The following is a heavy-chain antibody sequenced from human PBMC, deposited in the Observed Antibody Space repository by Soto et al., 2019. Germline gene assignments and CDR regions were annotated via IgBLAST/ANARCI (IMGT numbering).Heavy chain of an antibody. V-gene: IGHV4-34*01. J-gene: IGHJ4*02. CDR1: GGSFSGYY. Sequence: SETLSLTCAVYGGSFSGYYWSWIRQPPGKGLEWIGEINHSGSTNYNPSLKSRVTISVDTSKNQFSLKLSSVTAADTAVYYCARTPRRASPGDFDYWGQGTLVTVSS. D-gene: IGHD2-2*01. CDR3: ARTPRRASPGDFDY. CDR2: INHSGST.